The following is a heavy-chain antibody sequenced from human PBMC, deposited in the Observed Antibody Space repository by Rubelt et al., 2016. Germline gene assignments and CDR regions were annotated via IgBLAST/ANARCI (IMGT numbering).Heavy chain of an antibody. CDR3: ARGWFDP. CDR2: INHSGST. CDR1: GGSFSGYY. V-gene: IGHV4-34*01. Sequence: QVQLQQWGAGLLKPSETLSLTCAVYGGSFSGYYWSWIRQPPGKGLEWIGEINHSGSTNYNPSLKSRVTISVDTSKNQFSRRLSSVTAADTAVYYCARGWFDPWGQGTLVTVSS. J-gene: IGHJ5*02.